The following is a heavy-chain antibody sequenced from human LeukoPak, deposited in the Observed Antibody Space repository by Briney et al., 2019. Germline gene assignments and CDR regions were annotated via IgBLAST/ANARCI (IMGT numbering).Heavy chain of an antibody. Sequence: SETLSLTRTVSGGSIISYYWSWIRQPPGKRLEWIGYIYYTGNTNYNPSLKSRVTISVGTSKTQFSLNMTSVTAADTAMYYCARGYYDSIDYWGQGTLVTVSS. CDR3: ARGYYDSIDY. V-gene: IGHV4-59*01. CDR1: GGSIISYY. J-gene: IGHJ4*02. CDR2: IYYTGNT. D-gene: IGHD3-22*01.